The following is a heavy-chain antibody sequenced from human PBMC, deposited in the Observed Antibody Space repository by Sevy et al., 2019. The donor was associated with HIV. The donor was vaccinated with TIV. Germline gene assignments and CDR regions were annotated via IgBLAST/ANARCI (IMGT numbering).Heavy chain of an antibody. V-gene: IGHV4-34*01. CDR2: INHSGST. J-gene: IGHJ5*02. D-gene: IGHD1-7*01. CDR1: GGSFSGYY. Sequence: SETLSLTCAVYGGSFSGYYWSWIRQPPGKGLEWIGEINHSGSTNYNPSLKSRVTISVDTSKNQFSLKLSSVTAADTAVYYCARGRRLELGGRWFDPRGQGTLVTVSS. CDR3: ARGRRLELGGRWFDP.